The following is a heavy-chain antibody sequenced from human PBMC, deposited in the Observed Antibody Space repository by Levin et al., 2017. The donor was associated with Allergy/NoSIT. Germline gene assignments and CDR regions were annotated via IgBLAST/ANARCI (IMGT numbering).Heavy chain of an antibody. CDR2: IYYSGST. V-gene: IGHV4-31*03. CDR1: GGSISSGGYY. Sequence: SCTVSGGSISSGGYYWSWIRQHPGKGLEWIGYIYYSGSTYYNPSLKSRVTISVDTSKNQFSLKLSSVTAADTAVYYCARDGYYDYVWGSYRSPHWYFDLWGRGTLVTVSS. D-gene: IGHD3-16*02. CDR3: ARDGYYDYVWGSYRSPHWYFDL. J-gene: IGHJ2*01.